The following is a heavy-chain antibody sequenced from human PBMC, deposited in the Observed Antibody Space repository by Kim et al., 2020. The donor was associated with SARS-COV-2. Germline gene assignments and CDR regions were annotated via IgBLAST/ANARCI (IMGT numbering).Heavy chain of an antibody. Sequence: GGSLRLSCAASGFTFSSYAMHWVRQAPGKGLEWVAVISYDGSNKYYADSVKGRFTISRDNSKNTLYMQMNSLRAEDTAVYYCARTLLWFAELFTWGGMDVWGQGTPVTVSS. J-gene: IGHJ6*02. CDR1: GFTFSSYA. V-gene: IGHV3-30-3*01. CDR3: ARTLLWFAELFTWGGMDV. D-gene: IGHD3-10*01. CDR2: ISYDGSNK.